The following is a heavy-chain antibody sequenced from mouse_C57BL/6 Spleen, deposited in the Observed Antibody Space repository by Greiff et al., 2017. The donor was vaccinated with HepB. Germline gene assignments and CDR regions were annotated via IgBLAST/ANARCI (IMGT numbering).Heavy chain of an antibody. CDR3: ARQLRLPCYFDY. CDR2: IYPGDGDT. Sequence: QVQLKQSGPELVKPGASVKISCKASGYAFSSAWMNWVKQRPGKGLEWIGRIYPGDGDTNYNGKFKGKATLTADKSSSTAYMQHSSLTSEDSAVYFCARQLRLPCYFDYWGQGTTLPVCS. D-gene: IGHD3-2*02. V-gene: IGHV1-82*01. CDR1: GYAFSSAW. J-gene: IGHJ2*01.